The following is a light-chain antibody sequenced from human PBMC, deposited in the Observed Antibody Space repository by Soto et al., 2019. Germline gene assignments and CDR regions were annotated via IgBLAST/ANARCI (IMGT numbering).Light chain of an antibody. V-gene: IGKV3-20*01. CDR2: AAS. Sequence: EIVLTQSPGTLSLSPGERDTLSGRARQSLTNNYLAWYQQKPGQAPRLLIYAASSRATGIPDRFSGSGSETDFTLPIIRLEPEEFAVYYCQQYGSSIPVTFGGGTNVEIK. CDR1: QSLTNNY. J-gene: IGKJ4*01. CDR3: QQYGSSIPVT.